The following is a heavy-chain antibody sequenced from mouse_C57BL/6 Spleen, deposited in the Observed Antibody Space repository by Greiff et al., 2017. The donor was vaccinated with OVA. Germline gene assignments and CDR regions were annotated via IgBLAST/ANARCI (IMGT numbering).Heavy chain of an antibody. D-gene: IGHD2-1*01. CDR3: TRRGAGYGKGY. Sequence: VQLQQSGAELVRPGASVTLSCKASGYTFTDYEMHWVKQTPVHGLEWIGAIDPETGGTAYNQKFKGKAILTADKSSSTAYMELRSLTSEDAAVYYCTRRGAGYGKGYWGQGTTLTVSS. CDR1: GYTFTDYE. V-gene: IGHV1-15*01. CDR2: IDPETGGT. J-gene: IGHJ2*01.